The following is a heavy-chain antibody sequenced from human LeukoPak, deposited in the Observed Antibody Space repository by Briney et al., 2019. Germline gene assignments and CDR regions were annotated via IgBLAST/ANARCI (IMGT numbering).Heavy chain of an antibody. CDR3: ARDTAEGIAAAGSNFDY. Sequence: WVRQPPGKGLEWIGSIYYSGSTYYNPSLKSRVTISVDTSKNQFSLKLSSVTAADTAVYYCARDTAEGIAAAGSNFDYWGQGTLVTVSS. D-gene: IGHD6-13*01. V-gene: IGHV4-39*07. CDR2: IYYSGST. J-gene: IGHJ4*02.